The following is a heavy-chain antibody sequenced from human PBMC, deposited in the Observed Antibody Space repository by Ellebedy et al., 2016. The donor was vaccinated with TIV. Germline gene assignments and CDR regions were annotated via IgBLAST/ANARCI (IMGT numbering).Heavy chain of an antibody. Sequence: GESLKISCKGSGYSFTSYWIAWVRQMPGKGLEWMGIFYPGDSESRYSPSFQGQVTFSADKSITTAYLQWSSLDASDTAIFYCARGVAASRVDYWGQGTPVTVSS. V-gene: IGHV5-51*01. J-gene: IGHJ4*02. D-gene: IGHD2-15*01. CDR1: GYSFTSYW. CDR2: FYPGDSES. CDR3: ARGVAASRVDY.